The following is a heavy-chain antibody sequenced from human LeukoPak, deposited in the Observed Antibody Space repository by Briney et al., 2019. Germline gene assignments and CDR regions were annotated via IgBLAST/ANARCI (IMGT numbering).Heavy chain of an antibody. Sequence: GGSLRLSCAASGFTVSSNYMSWVRQAPGKGLDWVSVIYSGGSTYYADSVKGRFTISRDNSKNTLYLQMNSLRAEDTAVYYCARDGRTIFGVVNYWGQGTLVTVSS. J-gene: IGHJ4*02. CDR1: GFTVSSNY. CDR3: ARDGRTIFGVVNY. D-gene: IGHD3-3*01. V-gene: IGHV3-53*01. CDR2: IYSGGST.